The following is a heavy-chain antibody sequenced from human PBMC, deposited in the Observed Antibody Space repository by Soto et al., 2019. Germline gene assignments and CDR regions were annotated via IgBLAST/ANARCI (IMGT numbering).Heavy chain of an antibody. J-gene: IGHJ4*02. D-gene: IGHD3-3*01. CDR1: GYSFTNYW. Sequence: GASLKISCKASGYSFTNYWIGWVRQMPGKGLEWMGVIYPGDSNTRYSPSFQGQVTISADKSISTVYLQWSSLKASDTAMYYCARTFSEWSFDYWGQGTLVTVSS. CDR3: ARTFSEWSFDY. V-gene: IGHV5-51*01. CDR2: IYPGDSNT.